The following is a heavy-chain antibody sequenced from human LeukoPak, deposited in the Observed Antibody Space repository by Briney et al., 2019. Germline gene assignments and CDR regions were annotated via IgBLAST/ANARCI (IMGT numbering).Heavy chain of an antibody. CDR3: ARVYYYYDSSGYYYWWFDP. J-gene: IGHJ5*02. CDR1: GYTFTSYD. Sequence: ASVKVSCKASGYTFTSYDISWVRQATGQGLEWMGWMNPNSGNTGYAQKFQGRVTMTRNTSISTAYMELSSLRSEDTAVYYCARVYYYYDSSGYYYWWFDPWGQGTLVTVSS. CDR2: MNPNSGNT. V-gene: IGHV1-8*01. D-gene: IGHD3-22*01.